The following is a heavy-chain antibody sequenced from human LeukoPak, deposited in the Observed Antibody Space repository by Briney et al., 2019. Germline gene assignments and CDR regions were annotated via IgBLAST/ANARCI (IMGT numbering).Heavy chain of an antibody. D-gene: IGHD6-13*01. J-gene: IGHJ6*02. CDR1: GYTFTSYG. CDR3: ARDAGYSSSWYKAVYHYYGMDV. Sequence: ASVKVSCKASGYTFTSYGISWVRQAPGQGLERMGWISAYNGNTNYAQKLQGRVTMTTDTSTSTAYMELRSLRSDDTAVYYCARDAGYSSSWYKAVYHYYGMDVWGQGTTVTVSS. CDR2: ISAYNGNT. V-gene: IGHV1-18*01.